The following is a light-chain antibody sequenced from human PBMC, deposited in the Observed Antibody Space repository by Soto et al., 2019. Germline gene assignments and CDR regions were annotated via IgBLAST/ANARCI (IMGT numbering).Light chain of an antibody. CDR2: ENN. CDR1: SSNIGNNY. V-gene: IGLV1-51*02. J-gene: IGLJ1*01. CDR3: GTWDSSLSAHYV. Sequence: QSALTQPPSVSAAPGQKVTIFCSGSSSNIGNNYVSWYQQLPGTAPKLLIYENNKRPSGIPDRFSGSKSGTSATLGITGLQTGDEADYYCGTWDSSLSAHYVFGTGTKVTV.